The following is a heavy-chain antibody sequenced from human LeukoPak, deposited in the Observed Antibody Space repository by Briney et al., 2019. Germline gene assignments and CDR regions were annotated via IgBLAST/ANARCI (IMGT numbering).Heavy chain of an antibody. D-gene: IGHD3-22*01. CDR3: ARDRRYYDSSGYVDAFDI. Sequence: SVKVSCKASGGTFSSYAISWVRQAPGQGLEWMGRIIPILGIANYAQKLQGRVTMTTDTSTSTAYMELRSLRSDDTAVYYCARDRRYYDSSGYVDAFDIWGQGTMVTVSS. CDR1: GGTFSSYA. CDR2: IIPILGIA. J-gene: IGHJ3*02. V-gene: IGHV1-69*04.